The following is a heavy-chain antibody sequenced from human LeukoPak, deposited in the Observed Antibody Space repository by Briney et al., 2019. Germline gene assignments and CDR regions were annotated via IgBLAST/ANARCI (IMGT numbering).Heavy chain of an antibody. CDR1: GGSISSYS. V-gene: IGHV4-59*01. Sequence: SETLSLTCTVSGGSISSYSWSWIRQSPAKGLECMGYIHYTGSTNYNPSLKSRVTISVETSKNQFSLKLKSVTAADTAVYYCARGGYYGSGNDFRFDPWGQGTLVTVSS. CDR2: IHYTGST. D-gene: IGHD3-10*01. J-gene: IGHJ5*02. CDR3: ARGGYYGSGNDFRFDP.